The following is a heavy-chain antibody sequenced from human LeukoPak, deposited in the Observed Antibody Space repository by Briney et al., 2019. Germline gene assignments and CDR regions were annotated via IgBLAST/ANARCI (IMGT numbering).Heavy chain of an antibody. CDR3: ATWDVLRYFDWLSY. D-gene: IGHD3-9*01. J-gene: IGHJ4*02. V-gene: IGHV1-2*02. CDR1: GYTFTGYY. CDR2: INPNSGGT. Sequence: ASVKVSCKASGYTFTGYYMHWVRQAPGQGLEWMGWINPNSGGTNYAQKFQGRVTMTGDTSISTAYMELSRLRSDDTAVYYCATWDVLRYFDWLSYWGQGTLVTVSS.